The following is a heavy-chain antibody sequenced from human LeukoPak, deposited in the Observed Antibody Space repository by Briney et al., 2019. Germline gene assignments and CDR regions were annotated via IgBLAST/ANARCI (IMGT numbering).Heavy chain of an antibody. CDR2: INPNSGGT. Sequence: EASVKVSCKASGYTFTGYYMHWVRQAPGQGLEWMGWINPNSGGTNYAQKFQGRVTMTRDTSISTAYMELSRLRSDDTAVYYCARDRVYYDSSGYYEGYFQHWGQGTLVTVSS. CDR3: ARDRVYYDSSGYYEGYFQH. D-gene: IGHD3-22*01. V-gene: IGHV1-2*02. J-gene: IGHJ1*01. CDR1: GYTFTGYY.